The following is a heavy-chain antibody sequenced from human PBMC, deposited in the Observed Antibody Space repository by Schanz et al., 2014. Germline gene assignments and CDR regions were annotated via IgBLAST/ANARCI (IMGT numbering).Heavy chain of an antibody. CDR1: GGTFSSYT. V-gene: IGHV1-69*02. Sequence: QVQLVQSGAEVKKPGSSVKVSCTASGGTFSSYTISWIRQAPGQGLEWMGRIIPVLAIADYAQKFQGRVTITADKSTSTASMELSSLRSDDTAVYYCARAKRFGDMDVWGQGTTXTVSS. D-gene: IGHD3-10*01. CDR3: ARAKRFGDMDV. J-gene: IGHJ6*02. CDR2: IIPVLAIA.